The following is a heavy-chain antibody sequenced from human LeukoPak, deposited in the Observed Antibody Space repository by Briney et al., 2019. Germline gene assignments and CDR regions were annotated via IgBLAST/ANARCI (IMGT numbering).Heavy chain of an antibody. CDR1: GGSISSYY. V-gene: IGHV4-59*01. J-gene: IGHJ6*02. Sequence: SETLSLTCTVSGGSISSYYWSWIRQPPGKGLEWIGYIYYSGSTNYNPSLKSRVTISVDTSKNQFSLKLSSVTAADTAVYCCARLTVVGATTSRGYYYYYGMDVWGQGTTVTVSS. CDR2: IYYSGST. CDR3: ARLTVVGATTSRGYYYYYGMDV. D-gene: IGHD1-26*01.